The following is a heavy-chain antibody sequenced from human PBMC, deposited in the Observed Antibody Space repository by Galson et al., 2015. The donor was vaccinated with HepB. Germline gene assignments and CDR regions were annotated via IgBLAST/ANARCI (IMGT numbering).Heavy chain of an antibody. Sequence: SLRLSCAASGFTDSSNYMHGVHEAPGKVLEWGSVSYSDGSTYYADSVKGRFTISRDYSKNTLYLQMNSLRAEDTAVYYCARVRSSSSHYYYMDVWGKGTTVTVSS. D-gene: IGHD6-6*01. CDR2: SYSDGST. J-gene: IGHJ6*03. CDR3: ARVRSSSSHYYYMDV. CDR1: GFTDSSNY. V-gene: IGHV3-53*01.